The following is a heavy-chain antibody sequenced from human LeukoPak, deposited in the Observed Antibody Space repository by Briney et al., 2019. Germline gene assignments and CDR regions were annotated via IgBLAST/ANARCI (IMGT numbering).Heavy chain of an antibody. CDR1: GGSISSGDYY. CDR2: ICYSGTT. V-gene: IGHV4-31*03. CDR3: ARKKDDGDYHIDY. J-gene: IGHJ4*02. Sequence: SETLSLTCTVSGGSISSGDYYWSWIRQYPGKGLLEWIGYICYSGTTYYNPSLKSRVTISVDTSKNQFSLRLRSVTAADTAVYYCARKKDDGDYHIDYWGQGTPVTISS. D-gene: IGHD4-17*01.